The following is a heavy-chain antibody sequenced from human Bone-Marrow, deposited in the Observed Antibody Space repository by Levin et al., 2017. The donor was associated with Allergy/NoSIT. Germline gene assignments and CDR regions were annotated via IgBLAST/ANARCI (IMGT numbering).Heavy chain of an antibody. V-gene: IGHV1-8*01. CDR2: MNPNSGNT. CDR1: GYTFTNND. J-gene: IGHJ5*01. D-gene: IGHD2-15*01. Sequence: ASVKVSCKASGYTFTNNDISWVRQAPGQGLEWMGWMNPNSGNTGYAQNFQGRVTMTRDTSVTTAHMELSSLRSEDTAVYYCARVISGGWSDSWGQATLVTVSS. CDR3: ARVISGGWSDS.